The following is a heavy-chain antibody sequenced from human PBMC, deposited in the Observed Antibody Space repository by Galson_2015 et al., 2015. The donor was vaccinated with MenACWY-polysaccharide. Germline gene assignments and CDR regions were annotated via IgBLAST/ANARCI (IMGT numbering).Heavy chain of an antibody. CDR2: IEKDGSEK. J-gene: IGHJ6*02. CDR3: ARGHYGMDV. CDR1: GFTFSSYW. V-gene: IGHV3-7*01. Sequence: SLRLSCAASGFTFSSYWMTWVRQAPGKGLEWVANIEKDGSEKYYVDSVKGRFTISRDNSKNSLYLQMHSLGAEDTAVYSCARGHYGMDVWGRGTTVTVSS.